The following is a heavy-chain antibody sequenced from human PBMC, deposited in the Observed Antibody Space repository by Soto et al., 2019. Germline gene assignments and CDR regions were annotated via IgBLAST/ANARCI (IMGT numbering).Heavy chain of an antibody. Sequence: GGSLRLSCAASGFTFSSYWMSWVRQAPGKGLEWVADIRQDGSEKYYVDSVKGRFTISRDNSKNTLYLQMNSLRAEDTAVYYCARGLRIRPESPDVFDIWGQGTTVTVSS. CDR1: GFTFSSYW. V-gene: IGHV3-7*01. CDR3: ARGLRIRPESPDVFDI. J-gene: IGHJ3*02. CDR2: IRQDGSEK.